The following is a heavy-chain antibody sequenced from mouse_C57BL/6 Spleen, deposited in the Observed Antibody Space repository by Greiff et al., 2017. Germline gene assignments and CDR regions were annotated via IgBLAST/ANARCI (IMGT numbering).Heavy chain of an antibody. CDR2: ISYDGSN. CDR3: ARGPYYYAMDY. Sequence: EVPLPESGPCLVKPSPSLSLTCSVTGYSITSGYFWKWVRQFPGNKLEWMGYISYDGSNNYNPSLKNRISITRDTSKNQFFLKLNSVTTEDTATYYCARGPYYYAMDYWGQGTSVTVSS. CDR1: GYSITSGYF. V-gene: IGHV3-6*01. J-gene: IGHJ4*01.